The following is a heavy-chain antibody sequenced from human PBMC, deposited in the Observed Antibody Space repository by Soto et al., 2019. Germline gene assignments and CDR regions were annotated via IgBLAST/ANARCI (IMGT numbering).Heavy chain of an antibody. CDR2: MNPNSANT. Sequence: QVQLVQSGAEVKKPGASVKVSCKASGYTFTSYHINWVRQGTGQGLEWMGWMNPNSANTGYAQKFQGRVTMTRNTSISTAYMELSSLRSEDTAVYYCARRYFDWLEDDWFDPWGQGTLVTVSS. V-gene: IGHV1-8*01. J-gene: IGHJ5*02. CDR1: GYTFTSYH. D-gene: IGHD3-9*01. CDR3: ARRYFDWLEDDWFDP.